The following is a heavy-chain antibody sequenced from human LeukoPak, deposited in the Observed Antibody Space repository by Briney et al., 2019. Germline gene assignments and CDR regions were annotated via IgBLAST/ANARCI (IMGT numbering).Heavy chain of an antibody. CDR3: ARDPYYYGSGINYMDV. CDR2: ISSSGSTI. Sequence: PGGSLRLSCAASGFTFSSYEMNWVRQAPGKGLEWVSYISSSGSTIYYADSVKGRFTISRDNAKNSLYLQMNSLRAEDTAVYYCARDPYYYGSGINYMDVWGKGTTVTISS. CDR1: GFTFSSYE. D-gene: IGHD3-10*01. V-gene: IGHV3-48*03. J-gene: IGHJ6*03.